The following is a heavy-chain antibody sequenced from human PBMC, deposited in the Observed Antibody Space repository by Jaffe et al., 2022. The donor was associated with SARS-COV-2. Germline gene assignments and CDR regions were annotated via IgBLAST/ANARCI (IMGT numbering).Heavy chain of an antibody. CDR3: AKDMVGMGYPVYYFDY. CDR2: ISGDGGST. CDR1: GFTFDDYA. V-gene: IGHV3-43*02. J-gene: IGHJ4*02. D-gene: IGHD3-3*01. Sequence: EVQLVESGGGVVQPGGSLRLSCAASGFTFDDYAMHWVRQAPGKGLEWVSLISGDGGSTYYADSVKGRFTISRDNSKNSLYLQMNSLRTEDTALYYCAKDMVGMGYPVYYFDYWGQGTLVTVSS.